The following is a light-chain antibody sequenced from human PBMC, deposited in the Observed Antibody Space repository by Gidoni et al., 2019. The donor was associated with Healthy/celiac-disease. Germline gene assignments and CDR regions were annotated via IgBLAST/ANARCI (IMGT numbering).Light chain of an antibody. Sequence: DIVMTQSPDSLAVSLGERATINCKSSQSVLYSSNNKNYLAWYQQKPGQPPKLLIYWASTRESGVPDRFSGSGSGTDFTLNISSLQAEDVAVYYCQQYYSTPVLTFGGGTKVEIK. CDR1: QSVLYSSNNKNY. CDR2: WAS. J-gene: IGKJ4*01. V-gene: IGKV4-1*01. CDR3: QQYYSTPVLT.